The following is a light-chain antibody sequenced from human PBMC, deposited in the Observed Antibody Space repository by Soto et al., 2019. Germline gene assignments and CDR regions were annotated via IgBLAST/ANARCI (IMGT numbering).Light chain of an antibody. CDR1: QSFRGL. Sequence: EVVLTQSPVTLSLSPGDRATLSCRASQSFRGLLAWYQQKPGQAPRLLIYDAYNRATGIPPRFSGSGSGTDFTLTISSLEPEDSAVYFCQLYGSSRWTFGQGTKVDIK. J-gene: IGKJ1*01. CDR3: QLYGSSRWT. CDR2: DAY. V-gene: IGKV3-11*01.